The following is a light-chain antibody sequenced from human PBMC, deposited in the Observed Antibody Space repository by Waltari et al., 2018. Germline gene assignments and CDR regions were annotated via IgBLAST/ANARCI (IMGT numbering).Light chain of an antibody. CDR2: GAS. J-gene: IGKJ1*01. CDR3: LQYNNWPRT. CDR1: QSVGGN. Sequence: ERVLTQSPDTLSVSPGERATLSCRASQSVGGNVAWYQQRPGQAPRLLIFGASIRASGIPARFSGSGSGTEFTFTISSLESEDFAVYYCLQYNNWPRTFGQGTTV. V-gene: IGKV3-15*01.